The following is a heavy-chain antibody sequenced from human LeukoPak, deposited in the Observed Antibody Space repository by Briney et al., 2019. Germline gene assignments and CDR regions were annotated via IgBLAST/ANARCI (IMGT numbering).Heavy chain of an antibody. J-gene: IGHJ3*02. D-gene: IGHD5-24*01. Sequence: SETLSLTCAVSGGSFSGYYWSWIRQPPGKGLEWSGEINHSGSTNYNPSLKSRVTISVDTSKKQFSLKLSSVTAADTAVYYCASVWLSTDAFDIWGQGTMVTVSS. V-gene: IGHV4-34*01. CDR1: GGSFSGYY. CDR2: INHSGST. CDR3: ASVWLSTDAFDI.